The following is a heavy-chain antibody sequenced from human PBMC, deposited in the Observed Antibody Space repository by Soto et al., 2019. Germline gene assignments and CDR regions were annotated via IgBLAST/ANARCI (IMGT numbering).Heavy chain of an antibody. Sequence: SETLSLTCTVSGGSISSYYWSWIRQPPGKGLEWIGYTYYSGSTNYNPSLKSRVTISVDTSKNQFSLKLSSVTAADTAVYYCARRVFGANYYYYYMDVWGKGTTVTVSS. J-gene: IGHJ6*03. D-gene: IGHD3-3*01. CDR3: ARRVFGANYYYYYMDV. CDR1: GGSISSYY. CDR2: TYYSGST. V-gene: IGHV4-59*08.